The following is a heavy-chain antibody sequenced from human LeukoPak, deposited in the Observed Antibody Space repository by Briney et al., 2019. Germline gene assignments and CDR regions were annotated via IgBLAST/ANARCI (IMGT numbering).Heavy chain of an antibody. CDR3: TRERVRGYSYGDPGY. CDR2: IRSKVFGGTT. J-gene: IGHJ4*02. D-gene: IGHD5-18*01. CDR1: GFTFGDYA. V-gene: IGHV3-49*03. Sequence: PGRSLRLSCTASGFTFGDYAMSWFRQAPGKGLEWVSFIRSKVFGGTTEYAASVKGRFTISRDDSKSIAYLQMKSLKTEDTAVYYCTRERVRGYSYGDPGYWGQGTLVTVSS.